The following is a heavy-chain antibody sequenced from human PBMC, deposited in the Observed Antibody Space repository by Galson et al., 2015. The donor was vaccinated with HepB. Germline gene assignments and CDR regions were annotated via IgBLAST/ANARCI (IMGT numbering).Heavy chain of an antibody. V-gene: IGHV3-11*06. CDR2: ISSSSSYT. D-gene: IGHD6-19*01. CDR1: GFTFSDYY. Sequence: SLRLSCAASGFTFSDYYMSWIRQAPGKGLEWVSYISSSSSYTNYADSVKGRFTISRDNAKNSLYLQMNSLRAEDTAVYYCARDPSFSSGWSPPFDIWGQGTMVTVSS. J-gene: IGHJ3*02. CDR3: ARDPSFSSGWSPPFDI.